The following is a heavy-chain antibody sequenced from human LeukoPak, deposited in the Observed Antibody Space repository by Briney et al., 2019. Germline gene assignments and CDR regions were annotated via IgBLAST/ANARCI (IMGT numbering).Heavy chain of an antibody. D-gene: IGHD5-18*01. CDR3: ARKGGWKQSRFAA. J-gene: IGHJ5*02. Sequence: SETLSLTCAVYGGSFSDYYWSWIRQPPGKGLEWIGEINHSGSTNYNPSLKSRVTISVDTSKNQFSLKLTSVTAADTAVYYCARKGGWKQSRFAAWGQGTLVTVSS. V-gene: IGHV4-34*01. CDR2: INHSGST. CDR1: GGSFSDYY.